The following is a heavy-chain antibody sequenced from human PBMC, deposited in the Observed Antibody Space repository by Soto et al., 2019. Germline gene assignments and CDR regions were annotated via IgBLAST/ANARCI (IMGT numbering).Heavy chain of an antibody. V-gene: IGHV5-51*01. CDR2: IYPGDSDT. CDR1: GYSFTTYW. D-gene: IGHD3-10*01. CDR3: ARHSPTVRGFTDGFDI. J-gene: IGHJ3*02. Sequence: PGESLKISCKGSGYSFTTYWIGWVRQMPGKGLEWMGGIYPGDSDTRYSPSFQGHVTISADKSISTAYLQWSSLKASDTAMYYCARHSPTVRGFTDGFDIWGQGTMLTVSS.